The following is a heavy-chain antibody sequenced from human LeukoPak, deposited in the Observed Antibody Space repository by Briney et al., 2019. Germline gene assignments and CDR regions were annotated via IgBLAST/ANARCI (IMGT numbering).Heavy chain of an antibody. CDR2: INAGNGNT. V-gene: IGHV1-3*01. CDR1: GYTLTSYA. J-gene: IGHJ4*02. D-gene: IGHD6-19*01. Sequence: ASVKVSCKASGYTLTSYAMHWVRQAPGQRLEWMGWINAGNGNTKYSQKFQGRVTITRDTSASTAYMELSSLRSEDTAVYYCARDQRYSSGWYFGYWGQGTLVTVSS. CDR3: ARDQRYSSGWYFGY.